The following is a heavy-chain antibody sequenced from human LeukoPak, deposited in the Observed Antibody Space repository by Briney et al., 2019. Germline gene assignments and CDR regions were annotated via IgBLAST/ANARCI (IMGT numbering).Heavy chain of an antibody. CDR3: AKRGLLWFGELPYFDY. V-gene: IGHV3-23*01. CDR1: GFTFSSYA. J-gene: IGHJ4*02. D-gene: IGHD3-10*01. Sequence: GGSLRLSCAASGFTFSSYAMSWVRQAPGKGLEWVSAISGSGGSTYYADSVKGRFTISRDNSKNTLYLQVNSLRAEDTAVYYCAKRGLLWFGELPYFDYWGQGTLVTVSS. CDR2: ISGSGGST.